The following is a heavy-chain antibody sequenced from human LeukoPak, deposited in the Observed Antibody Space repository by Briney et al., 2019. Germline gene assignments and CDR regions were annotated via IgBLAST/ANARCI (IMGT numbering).Heavy chain of an antibody. J-gene: IGHJ4*02. CDR1: GGSFSGYY. Sequence: SQTLSLTCAVYGGSFSGYYWSWIRQPPGKGLEWIGEINHSGSTNYNPSLKSRVTISVDTSKNQFSLKLSSVTAADTAVYYCVGGASMIVQVDYWGQGALVTVSS. D-gene: IGHD3-22*01. V-gene: IGHV4-34*01. CDR3: VGGASMIVQVDY. CDR2: INHSGST.